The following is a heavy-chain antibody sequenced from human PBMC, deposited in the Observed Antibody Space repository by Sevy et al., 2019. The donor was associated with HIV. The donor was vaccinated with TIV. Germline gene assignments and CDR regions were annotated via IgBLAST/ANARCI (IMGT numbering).Heavy chain of an antibody. V-gene: IGHV3-23*01. J-gene: IGHJ4*02. CDR2: LSFGCGEI. CDR3: AREGCTKPHDY. D-gene: IGHD2-8*01. CDR1: GFTFSKYS. Sequence: RGCLRLSCAASGFTFSKYSMSWVRQPPGKGLERVSTLSFGCGEINYADSVKGRFTLSRDNSKSSVYLQMNNLRPEDTAVHYCAREGCTKPHDYWGQGTLVTVSS.